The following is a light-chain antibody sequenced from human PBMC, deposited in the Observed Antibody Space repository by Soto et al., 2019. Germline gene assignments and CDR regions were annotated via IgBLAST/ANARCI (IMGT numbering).Light chain of an antibody. V-gene: IGLV2-14*03. J-gene: IGLJ1*01. CDR2: DVS. Sequence: QSVLTQPASVSGSPGQSIAISCIGTSSDVGGYNYVSWYQQSQGKAPKLMIYDVSNWPSGVSNRFSGSKSGNTASLTISGLQAEDEADYYCSSYTTNNTLLFGIGTKVTVL. CDR3: SSYTTNNTLL. CDR1: SSDVGGYNY.